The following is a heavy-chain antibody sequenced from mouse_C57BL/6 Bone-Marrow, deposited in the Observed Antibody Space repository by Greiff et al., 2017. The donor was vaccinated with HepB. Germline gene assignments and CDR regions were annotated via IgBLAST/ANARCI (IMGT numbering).Heavy chain of an antibody. Sequence: EVQLQQSGPVLARPGASVKMSCKTSGYTFTSYWMHWVKQRPGQGLEWIGAIYPGNSDTSYNQKFKGKAKLTAVTSASTAYMELSSLTHEDSAVYYCTSSYSSGYGYWGQGTTLTVSS. D-gene: IGHD3-2*02. V-gene: IGHV1-5*01. CDR2: IYPGNSDT. CDR1: GYTFTSYW. CDR3: TSSYSSGYGY. J-gene: IGHJ2*01.